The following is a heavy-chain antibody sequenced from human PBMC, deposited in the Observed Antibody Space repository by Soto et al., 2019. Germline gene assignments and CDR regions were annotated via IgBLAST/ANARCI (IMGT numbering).Heavy chain of an antibody. CDR3: ATDCCSTSCSGFDY. J-gene: IGHJ4*02. CDR1: GGTFSSYT. D-gene: IGHD2-2*01. V-gene: IGHV1-69*02. CDR2: IIPILGIA. Sequence: QVQLVQSGAEVKKPGSSVKVSCKASGGTFSSYTISWVRQAPGQGHEWMGRIIPILGIAKYAQKFQGRVTNTADKSTSTAYMELSSLRSEDTAVYYCATDCCSTSCSGFDYWGQGPLVTVSS.